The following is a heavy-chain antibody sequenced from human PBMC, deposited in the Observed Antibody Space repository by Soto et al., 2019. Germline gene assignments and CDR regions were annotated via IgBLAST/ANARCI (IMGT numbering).Heavy chain of an antibody. D-gene: IGHD3-10*01. CDR1: GFTFSSYA. CDR3: AKVQGSGSGLYYFYYYGMEV. J-gene: IGHJ6*04. CDR2: ISGNGIST. V-gene: IGHV3-23*01. Sequence: EVQLLESGGGLVQPGGSLRLSCAASGFTFSSYALSWVRQAPGKGLQCVSTISGNGISTSYADSVKGRFTISRDNFRDTLYLQMNCLRAEETAVYYCAKVQGSGSGLYYFYYYGMEVWGKGTTVTVSS.